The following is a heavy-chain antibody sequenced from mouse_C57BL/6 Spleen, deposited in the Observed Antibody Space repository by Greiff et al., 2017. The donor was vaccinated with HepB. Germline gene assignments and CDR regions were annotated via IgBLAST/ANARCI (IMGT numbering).Heavy chain of an antibody. Sequence: QVQLQQPGAELVKPGASVKLSCKASGYTFTSYWMQWVKQRPGQGLEWIGEIDPSDSYTNYNQKFKGKATLTVDTSSSTAYMQLSSLTSGDSAVYYCARDYGRIFDYWGQGTTLTVSS. D-gene: IGHD1-1*01. J-gene: IGHJ2*01. CDR3: ARDYGRIFDY. CDR1: GYTFTSYW. V-gene: IGHV1-50*01. CDR2: IDPSDSYT.